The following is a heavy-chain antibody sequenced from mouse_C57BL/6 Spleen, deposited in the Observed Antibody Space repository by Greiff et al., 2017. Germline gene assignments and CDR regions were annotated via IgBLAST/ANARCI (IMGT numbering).Heavy chain of an antibody. D-gene: IGHD2-9*01. CDR1: GFNIKDDY. V-gene: IGHV14-4*01. J-gene: IGHJ3*01. CDR3: TTPTMVTTETC. CDR2: IDPENGDT. Sequence: VHVKQSGAELVRPGASVKLSCTASGFNIKDDYMHWVKQRPEQGLEWIGWIDPENGDTEYASKFQGKATITADTSSNTAYLQLSSLTSEDTAVYYCTTPTMVTTETCWGQGTLVTVSA.